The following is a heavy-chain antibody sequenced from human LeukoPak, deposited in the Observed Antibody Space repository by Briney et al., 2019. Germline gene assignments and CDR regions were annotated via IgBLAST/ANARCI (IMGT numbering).Heavy chain of an antibody. CDR3: ARVRGAFDI. CDR2: IIPILGIA. CDR1: GGTFISYT. J-gene: IGHJ3*02. V-gene: IGHV1-69*10. Sequence: ASVRVSCKSSGGTFISYTISWVRQAPGQGPEWMGRIIPILGIANYAQKFQGRVTITADKSTSTAYMELSSLRSEDTAVYYCARVRGAFDIWGQGTMVTVSS.